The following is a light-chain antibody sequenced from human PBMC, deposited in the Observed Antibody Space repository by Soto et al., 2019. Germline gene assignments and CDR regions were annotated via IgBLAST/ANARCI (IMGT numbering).Light chain of an antibody. CDR1: SSDVGGYNY. CDR3: SSYTSSSTPV. J-gene: IGLJ2*01. V-gene: IGLV2-14*01. Sequence: QSALTQPASVSGSPGQSITISCTGTSSDVGGYNYVSWYQQHPDKAPKLMIYEVSNRPSGVSNRFSGSKSGNTASLTICGLQAEDEADYYCSSYTSSSTPVFGGGTKVTVL. CDR2: EVS.